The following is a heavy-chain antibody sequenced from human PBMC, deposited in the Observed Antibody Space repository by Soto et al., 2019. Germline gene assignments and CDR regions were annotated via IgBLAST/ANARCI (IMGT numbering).Heavy chain of an antibody. CDR3: ARRAAGFDY. D-gene: IGHD6-13*01. Sequence: QVQLQESGPGLVKPSETLSLTCTVSGGSISSYYWSWIRQPPGKGLEWIGYIYYSGSTNYNPSLKSRVTISVDTSKNQFSLKLSSVTAADTAVDYCARRAAGFDYWGQGTLVTVSS. CDR1: GGSISSYY. CDR2: IYYSGST. J-gene: IGHJ4*02. V-gene: IGHV4-59*01.